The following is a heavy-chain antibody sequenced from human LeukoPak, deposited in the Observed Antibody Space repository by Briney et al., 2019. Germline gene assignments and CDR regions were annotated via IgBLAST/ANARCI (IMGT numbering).Heavy chain of an antibody. CDR1: GFTFSSYS. CDR3: ARDRSTTVTTYYGFDY. CDR2: ISSSSSYI. V-gene: IGHV3-21*01. Sequence: PGGSLRLSCAASGFTFSSYSMNWVRQALGKGLEWVSSISSSSSYIYYADSVKGRFTISRDNAKNPLYLQMNSLRAEDTAVYYCARDRSTTVTTYYGFDYWGQGTLVTVSS. J-gene: IGHJ4*02. D-gene: IGHD4-17*01.